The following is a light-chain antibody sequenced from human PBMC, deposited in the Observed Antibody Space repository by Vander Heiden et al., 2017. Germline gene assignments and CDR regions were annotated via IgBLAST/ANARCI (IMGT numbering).Light chain of an antibody. V-gene: IGLV2-14*03. Sequence: QSALPQPALVSGSPGQSITISCTGTSRDVGGYNYVSWYQQHPGKAPKLMIYNVNNRPSGVSNRFSGSKSGNTASLTISGLQAEDEADYYCSSYTSSSTYVFGTGTKVTVL. CDR3: SSYTSSSTYV. CDR1: SRDVGGYNY. J-gene: IGLJ1*01. CDR2: NVN.